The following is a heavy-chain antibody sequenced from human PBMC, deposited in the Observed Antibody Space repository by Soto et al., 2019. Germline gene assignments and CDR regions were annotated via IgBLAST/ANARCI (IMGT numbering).Heavy chain of an antibody. J-gene: IGHJ4*02. CDR2: IWYDGSNK. CDR1: GFTFSSYG. V-gene: IGHV3-33*01. D-gene: IGHD5-12*01. Sequence: SLRLSCAASGFTFSSYGMHWVRQAPGKGLEWVAVIWYDGSNKYYADSVKGRFTISRDNSKNTLYLQMNSLRAEDTAVYYCARDGDGYNLDYWGQGTLVTVSS. CDR3: ARDGDGYNLDY.